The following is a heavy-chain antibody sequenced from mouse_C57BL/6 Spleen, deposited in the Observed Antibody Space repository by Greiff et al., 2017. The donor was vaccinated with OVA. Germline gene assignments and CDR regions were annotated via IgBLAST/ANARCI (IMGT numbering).Heavy chain of an antibody. CDR1: GYSITSGYY. J-gene: IGHJ1*03. CDR3: AGGDYDYGEEYFGV. V-gene: IGHV3-6*01. D-gene: IGHD2-4*01. Sequence: EVQLQQPGPGLVKPSQSLSLTCSVTGYSITSGYYWNWIRQFPRNKLEWMGYIRYDGSNNYNPSLKNRTSLTRDTSKNQFFLKLNCVTTEDAATDYCAGGDYDYGEEYFGVRGTGTTVTVSS. CDR2: IRYDGSN.